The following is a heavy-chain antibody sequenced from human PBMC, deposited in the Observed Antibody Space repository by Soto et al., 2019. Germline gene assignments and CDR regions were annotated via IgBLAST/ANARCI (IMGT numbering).Heavy chain of an antibody. J-gene: IGHJ3*02. CDR3: AREGLLWAEAFDI. D-gene: IGHD2-2*01. Sequence: PGESLKISCAASGFTFSSYSMNWVRQAPGKGLEWVSSISSSSYIYYADSVKGRFTISRDNAKNSLYLQMSSLRAEDTAVYYCAREGLLWAEAFDIWGQGTMVTVSS. V-gene: IGHV3-21*01. CDR1: GFTFSSYS. CDR2: ISSSSYI.